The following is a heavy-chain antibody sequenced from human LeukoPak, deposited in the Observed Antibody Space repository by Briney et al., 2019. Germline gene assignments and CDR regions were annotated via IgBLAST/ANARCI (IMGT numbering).Heavy chain of an antibody. CDR2: MSSSSGLI. CDR3: AREFEGSASGAGY. V-gene: IGHV3-21*01. Sequence: GGSLRLSCAASGFTFSRYSMNWVRQAPGKGLEWVSSMSSSSGLIYYADSVKGRFTVSRDNAKKSLYLQMNSVRAEDTAVYYCAREFEGSASGAGYWGQGTLVTVSS. CDR1: GFTFSRYS. J-gene: IGHJ4*02. D-gene: IGHD1-26*01.